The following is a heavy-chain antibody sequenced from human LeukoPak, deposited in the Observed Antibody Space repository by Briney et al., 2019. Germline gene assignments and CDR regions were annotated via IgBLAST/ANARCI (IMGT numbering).Heavy chain of an antibody. J-gene: IGHJ2*01. D-gene: IGHD6-19*01. V-gene: IGHV5-10-1*01. CDR2: IDPSDSYT. CDR3: ARPAVAGQNWYFDP. CDR1: GYSFSSYW. Sequence: GEALKISWKGSGYSFSSYWIRGGRQMPGKGLEWMGKIDPSDSYTADSPSLRGHVTISADRSVSTAYLQWSSLTASDTAMYYCARPAVAGQNWYFDPWGRGTLVTVSS.